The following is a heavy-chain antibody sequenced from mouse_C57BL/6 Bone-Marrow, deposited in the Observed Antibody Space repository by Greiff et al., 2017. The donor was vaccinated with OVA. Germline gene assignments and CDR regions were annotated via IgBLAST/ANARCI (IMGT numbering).Heavy chain of an antibody. CDR1: GFSLTSYG. Sequence: VKVVESGPGLVAPSQSLSITCTVSGFSLTSYGVHWVRQPPGKGLEWLVVIWSDGSTTYNSALKTRLSISKENSKSQVFLKMNSLQTDHTSMYYCARHGPHYYGSSYPFAYWGQGTLVTVSA. J-gene: IGHJ3*01. CDR3: ARHGPHYYGSSYPFAY. CDR2: IWSDGST. V-gene: IGHV2-6-1*01. D-gene: IGHD1-1*01.